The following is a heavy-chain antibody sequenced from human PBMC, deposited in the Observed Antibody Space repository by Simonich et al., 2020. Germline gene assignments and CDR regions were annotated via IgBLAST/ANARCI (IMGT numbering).Heavy chain of an antibody. CDR2: ISSSSSYI. CDR1: GFTFSSYS. D-gene: IGHD3-10*01. CDR3: ARDTSYYGSGSYYFDY. J-gene: IGHJ4*02. Sequence: GGGLVKPGGSLRLSCAASGFTFSSYSMNWVRQAPVKGLKWVSSISSSSSYIYYADSVKGRFTISRDNAKNSLYLQMNSLRAEDTAVYYCARDTSYYGSGSYYFDYWGQGTLVTVSS. V-gene: IGHV3-21*01.